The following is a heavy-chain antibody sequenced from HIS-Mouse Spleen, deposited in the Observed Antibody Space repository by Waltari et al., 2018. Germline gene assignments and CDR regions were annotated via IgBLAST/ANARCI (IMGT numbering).Heavy chain of an antibody. Sequence: QVQLQQWGAGLLKPSETLSLTCAVYGGSFSGYYWSWIRQPPGKGLEWIGEINHSGSTNYNPSLKSRVTISVDTSKNQFSLKLSSVTAADTAVYYCARMGPASGSYGDYWGQGTLVTV. CDR3: ARMGPASGSYGDY. J-gene: IGHJ4*02. V-gene: IGHV4-34*01. CDR2: INHSGST. D-gene: IGHD1-26*01. CDR1: GGSFSGYY.